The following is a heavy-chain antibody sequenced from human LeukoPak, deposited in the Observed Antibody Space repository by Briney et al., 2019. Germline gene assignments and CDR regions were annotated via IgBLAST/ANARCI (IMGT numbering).Heavy chain of an antibody. CDR2: ISSSSSYI. CDR3: ARVRNTPPFYYYGMDV. J-gene: IGHJ6*02. V-gene: IGHV3-21*01. CDR1: GFTFTSYA. Sequence: TGGSLRLSCAASGFTFTSYAMSWVRQAPGKGLEWVSSISSSSSYIYYADSVKGRFTISRDNAKNSLYLQMNSLRAEYTAVYYCARVRNTPPFYYYGMDVWGQGTTVTVSS.